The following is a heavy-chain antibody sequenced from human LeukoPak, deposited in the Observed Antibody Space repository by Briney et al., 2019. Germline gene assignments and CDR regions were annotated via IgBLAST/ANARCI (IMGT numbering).Heavy chain of an antibody. D-gene: IGHD3-16*01. Sequence: GSLRLSCAASGFSFSSYWMTWVRQAPGKGLEWVANMNLDGSEKYYVDSVKGRFIISRDNAKNSLYLQMNSLTAEDTAIYYCARDDGFSCYSYWGQGTPVTVSS. V-gene: IGHV3-7*01. CDR3: ARDDGFSCYSY. CDR2: MNLDGSEK. CDR1: GFSFSSYW. J-gene: IGHJ4*02.